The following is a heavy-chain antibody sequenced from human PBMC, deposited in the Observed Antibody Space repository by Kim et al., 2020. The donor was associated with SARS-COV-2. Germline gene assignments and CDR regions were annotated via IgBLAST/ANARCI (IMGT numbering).Heavy chain of an antibody. D-gene: IGHD2-2*01. V-gene: IGHV3-30*02. CDR3: AKDLATQDIVVVPAA. J-gene: IGHJ4*02. Sequence: DSVKGRFTISRDNSKNTLYLQMNSLRAEDTAVYYCAKDLATQDIVVVPAAWGQGTLVTVSS.